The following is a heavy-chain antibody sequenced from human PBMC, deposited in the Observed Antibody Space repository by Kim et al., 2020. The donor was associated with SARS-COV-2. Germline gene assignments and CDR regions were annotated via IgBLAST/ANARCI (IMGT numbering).Heavy chain of an antibody. Sequence: ASVKVSCKASGYTFTGYFIHWVRQAPGQGLEWMGWINPNSGATMSAQRFQDRLTLTGDTSITTAYMELSSLRSDDTAVYYCARTRESDYWGQGTLVTVSS. CDR2: INPNSGAT. CDR1: GYTFTGYF. J-gene: IGHJ4*02. CDR3: ARTRESDY. V-gene: IGHV1-2*02.